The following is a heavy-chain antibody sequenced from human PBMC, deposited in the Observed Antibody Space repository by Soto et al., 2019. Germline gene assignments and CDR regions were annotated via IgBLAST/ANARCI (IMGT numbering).Heavy chain of an antibody. D-gene: IGHD3-22*01. CDR1: GYSFTSYW. CDR3: ATLGSLYDSSRAFDI. CDR2: IYPGDSDT. Sequence: PGESLKISCKGSGYSFTSYWIAWVRQMPGKGLEWMGIIYPGDSDTSYSPSFQGQVTISADKSITTAYLQWSSLKASDTAMYYCATLGSLYDSSRAFDIWGQGTMVTVSS. V-gene: IGHV5-51*01. J-gene: IGHJ3*02.